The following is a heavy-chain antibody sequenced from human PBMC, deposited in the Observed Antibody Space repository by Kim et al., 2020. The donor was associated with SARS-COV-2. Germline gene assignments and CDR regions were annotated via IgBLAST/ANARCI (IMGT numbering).Heavy chain of an antibody. CDR2: ISWNSGSI. J-gene: IGHJ6*02. D-gene: IGHD1-1*01. Sequence: GGSLRLSCAASGFTFGDYAMHWVRQAPGKGLEWVSGISWNSGSIGYADSVKGRFTISRDNAKNSLYLQMNSLRAEDTALYYCAKDLEHIEPLGYYYYYGMDVWGQGTTVTVSS. V-gene: IGHV3-9*01. CDR3: AKDLEHIEPLGYYYYYGMDV. CDR1: GFTFGDYA.